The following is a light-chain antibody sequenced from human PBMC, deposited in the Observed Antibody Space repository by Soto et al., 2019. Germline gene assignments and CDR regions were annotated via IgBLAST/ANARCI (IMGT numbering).Light chain of an antibody. CDR1: QSVSSSY. J-gene: IGKJ1*01. Sequence: EIVLTQSPGTLSLSPGERATLSCRASQSVSSSYLAWYQQKPGQAPRLLIYGASSTATGIPDRLSGSGSGTEFTITISSLQSEDFTVYSCLQYHNLWAFGQGTQVDIK. CDR3: LQYHNLWA. V-gene: IGKV3-20*01. CDR2: GAS.